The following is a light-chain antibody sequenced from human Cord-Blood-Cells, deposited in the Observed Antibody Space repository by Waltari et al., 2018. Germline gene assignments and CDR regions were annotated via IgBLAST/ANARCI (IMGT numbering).Light chain of an antibody. CDR2: DAS. J-gene: IGKJ3*01. V-gene: IGKV1-33*01. CDR3: QQYDNLFT. CDR1: QDISNY. Sequence: DIQMTQYPSSLSASVGDRVTITCQASQDISNYLNWYQQKPGKAPKLLIYDASNLETGVPSRFSGSGSVTDFTFTISSLQPEDIATYYCQQYDNLFTFGPGTKVDIK.